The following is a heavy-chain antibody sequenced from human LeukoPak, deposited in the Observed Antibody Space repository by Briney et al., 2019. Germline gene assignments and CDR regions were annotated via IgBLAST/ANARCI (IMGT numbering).Heavy chain of an antibody. CDR3: ARSLYDSGWYSQFDY. CDR1: YD. J-gene: IGHJ4*02. D-gene: IGHD6-19*01. CDR2: IDPRVGST. V-gene: IGHV1-46*01. Sequence: YDGHWVRQSPGQGHKCMRIIDPRVGSTSHTQKFQGRVSMSRDMSTNTVSLEMSCLTAEDTDVYYCARSLYDSGWYSQFDYWGQRTLVTVSS.